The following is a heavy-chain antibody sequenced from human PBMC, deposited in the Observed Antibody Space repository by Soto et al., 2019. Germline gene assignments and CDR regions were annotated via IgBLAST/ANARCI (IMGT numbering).Heavy chain of an antibody. CDR3: ARALLGNYQDS. CDR1: GSSIRSSDW. D-gene: IGHD3-22*01. Sequence: QVQLQESGPRLVKPSGTLSLTCGVSGSSIRSSDWWSWVRQTPGKGLEWVGEIYHSGSTNYNPSLKSRVTISVDKSKNQFSLNLTSVTAADTAVYYCARALLGNYQDSWGQGTLVTVSS. J-gene: IGHJ4*02. V-gene: IGHV4-4*02. CDR2: IYHSGST.